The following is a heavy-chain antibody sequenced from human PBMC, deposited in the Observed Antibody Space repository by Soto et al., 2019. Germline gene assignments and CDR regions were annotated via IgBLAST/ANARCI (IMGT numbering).Heavy chain of an antibody. V-gene: IGHV3-30-3*01. J-gene: IGHJ4*02. CDR3: ASGIRGWRPFDY. CDR2: ISYDGSNK. Sequence: LRLSCAASGFTFSSYAMHWVRQAPGKGLEWVAVISYDGSNKYYADSVKGRFTISRDNSKNTLYLEMNSLRAEDTAVYYCASGIRGWRPFDYWGQGTLVTVSS. CDR1: GFTFSSYA. D-gene: IGHD6-19*01.